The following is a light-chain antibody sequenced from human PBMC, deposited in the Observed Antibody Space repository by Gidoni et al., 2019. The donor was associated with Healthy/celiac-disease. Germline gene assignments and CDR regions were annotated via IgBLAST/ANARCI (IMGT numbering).Light chain of an antibody. CDR2: GES. Sequence: DIQITPSPSSLSASVGDRVTITCRASQSIISYLNWYQQKQGKAPKLLTYGESSLQSGVPSSSSGSGPGTDFPLTISSLQPEDFETYSSQQSYSTPPSTFGQXTKLEIK. CDR3: QQSYSTPPST. J-gene: IGKJ2*02. V-gene: IGKV1-39*01. CDR1: QSIISY.